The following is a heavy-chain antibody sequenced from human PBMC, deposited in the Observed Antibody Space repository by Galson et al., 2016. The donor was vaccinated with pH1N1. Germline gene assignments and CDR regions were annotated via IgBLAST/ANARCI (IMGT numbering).Heavy chain of an antibody. Sequence: SVKVSCKASEYTFIGYYIHWMRQAPGHGLAWMGRISPNNGDTHYAQNFQGRVTITRDTSISTAYMELSSLRSDDTAVYYCARVNTYDSSGYYPFDYWGQGTQVTVSS. V-gene: IGHV1-2*06. J-gene: IGHJ4*02. CDR2: ISPNNGDT. CDR1: EYTFIGYY. CDR3: ARVNTYDSSGYYPFDY. D-gene: IGHD3-22*01.